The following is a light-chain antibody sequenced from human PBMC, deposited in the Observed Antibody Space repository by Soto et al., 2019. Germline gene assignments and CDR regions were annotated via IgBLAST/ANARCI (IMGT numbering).Light chain of an antibody. Sequence: DIVLTQSPGTLSLSPGERATLSCRASQSVSSSYLAWYQQKPGQAPRLLIYGASSRATGIPDRFSGSGSGTDFTFTISRLEPEDFAVYHCLQYGSSPISFGPGTKVDMK. CDR1: QSVSSSY. CDR2: GAS. V-gene: IGKV3-20*01. CDR3: LQYGSSPIS. J-gene: IGKJ3*01.